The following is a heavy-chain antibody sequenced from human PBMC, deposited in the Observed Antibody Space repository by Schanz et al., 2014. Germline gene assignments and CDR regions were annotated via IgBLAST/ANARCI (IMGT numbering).Heavy chain of an antibody. V-gene: IGHV3-30*04. J-gene: IGHJ4*02. CDR3: GRDYSGGALDY. CDR1: GFTFSNFA. Sequence: QVQLVESGGGVVQPGRSLRLSCAASGFTFSNFAMHWVRQAPGKGLEWVTIISHDGSIQYGADSVKGRFTLSRDNSKNTMDLQMTSLRPEDTAVYYCGRDYSGGALDYWGQGTLVTVSS. CDR2: ISHDGSIQ. D-gene: IGHD6-19*01.